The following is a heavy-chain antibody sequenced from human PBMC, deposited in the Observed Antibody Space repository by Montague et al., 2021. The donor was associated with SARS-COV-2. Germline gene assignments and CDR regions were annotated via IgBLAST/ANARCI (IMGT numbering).Heavy chain of an antibody. Sequence: SETLSLTCTVSGGSIDSFYWSWIRRPPGKGLEWIGCIFHSGRTYYNPSLKSRVSMSVDTSKNQVSLRLSSLTAADTAVYYCARGGYCDNTGYYSDYYYNMDVWGQGTTVTVSS. CDR3: ARGGYCDNTGYYSDYYYNMDV. J-gene: IGHJ6*02. V-gene: IGHV4-59*01. CDR1: GGSIDSFY. D-gene: IGHD3-22*01. CDR2: IFHSGRT.